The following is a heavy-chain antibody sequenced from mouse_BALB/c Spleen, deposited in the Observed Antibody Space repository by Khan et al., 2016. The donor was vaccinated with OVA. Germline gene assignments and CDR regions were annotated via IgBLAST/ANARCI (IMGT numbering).Heavy chain of an antibody. J-gene: IGHJ2*01. CDR1: GYSITSDYA. D-gene: IGHD1-2*01. Sequence: EVQLQESGPGLVKPSQSLSLTCTVTGYSITSDYAWNWIRQFPGNKLEWLGYISYSGNTKYNPSLKSRISVTRDTSKNQFFLQLNSVTTEDTATYYWARGHWGDFDYWGQGTTLTVSS. CDR3: ARGHWGDFDY. V-gene: IGHV3-2*02. CDR2: ISYSGNT.